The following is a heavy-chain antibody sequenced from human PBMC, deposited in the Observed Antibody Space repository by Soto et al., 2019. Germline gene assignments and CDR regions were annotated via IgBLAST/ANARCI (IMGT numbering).Heavy chain of an antibody. D-gene: IGHD5-12*01. CDR2: ISYDGSNK. Sequence: PGGSLRLSCAASGFTFSSYGMHWVRQAPGKGLEWVAVISYDGSNKYYADSVKGRFTISRDNSKNTLYLQMNSLRAEDTAVYYCAKDGSGYDNYYYYMEVWGKGTTVTVSS. V-gene: IGHV3-30*18. J-gene: IGHJ6*03. CDR1: GFTFSSYG. CDR3: AKDGSGYDNYYYYMEV.